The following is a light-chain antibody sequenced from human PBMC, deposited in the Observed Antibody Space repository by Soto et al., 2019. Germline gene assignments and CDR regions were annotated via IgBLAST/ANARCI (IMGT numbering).Light chain of an antibody. V-gene: IGKV1-5*01. Sequence: DIQMTQSPSTLSASLGDSVTITCRATHLISSWLAWYQQKPGKAPKLLISEASHLESGVPSRFSGSGSGTEFILSISSLQPDDFATYYCQQYNSYPWTFSQGTKVDIK. CDR1: HLISSW. J-gene: IGKJ1*01. CDR3: QQYNSYPWT. CDR2: EAS.